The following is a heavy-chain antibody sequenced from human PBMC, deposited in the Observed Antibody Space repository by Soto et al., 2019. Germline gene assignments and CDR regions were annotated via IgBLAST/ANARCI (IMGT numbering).Heavy chain of an antibody. CDR1: GFTFSSYG. V-gene: IGHV3-33*01. CDR2: IWYDGSNK. CDR3: ARAPGCSSTSCRGWKDYYYYYMDV. Sequence: GGSLRFSCAASGFTFSSYGMHWVRQAPGKGLEWVAVIWYDGSNKYYADSVKGRFTISRDNSKNTLYLQMNSLRAEDTAVYYCARAPGCSSTSCRGWKDYYYYYMDVWGKGTTVTVSS. D-gene: IGHD2-2*01. J-gene: IGHJ6*03.